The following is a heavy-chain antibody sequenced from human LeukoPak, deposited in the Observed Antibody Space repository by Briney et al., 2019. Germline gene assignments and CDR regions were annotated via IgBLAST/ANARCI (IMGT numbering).Heavy chain of an antibody. CDR3: ARDVSIVPTITDY. CDR1: GGTFSSYA. D-gene: IGHD5-12*01. J-gene: IGHJ4*02. CDR2: IIPIFGTA. V-gene: IGHV1-69*05. Sequence: ASVKVSCKASGGTFSSYAISWVRQAPGQGLEWMGGIIPIFGTANYAQKFQGRVTITTDESTSTAYMELSSLRSEDTAVYYCARDVSIVPTITDYWGQGTLVTVSS.